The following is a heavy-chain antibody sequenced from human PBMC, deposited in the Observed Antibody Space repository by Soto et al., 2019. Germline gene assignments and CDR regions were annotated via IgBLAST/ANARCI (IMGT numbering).Heavy chain of an antibody. CDR2: IWYDGSNK. D-gene: IGHD3-22*01. V-gene: IGHV3-33*01. Sequence: GGSLRLSCAASGFTFSSYGMHWVRQAPGKGLEWVAVIWYDGSNKYYADSVKGRFTISRDNSKNTLYLQMNSLRAEDTAVYYCAGSSGYYFFDYWGQGTLVTVSS. CDR1: GFTFSSYG. J-gene: IGHJ4*02. CDR3: AGSSGYYFFDY.